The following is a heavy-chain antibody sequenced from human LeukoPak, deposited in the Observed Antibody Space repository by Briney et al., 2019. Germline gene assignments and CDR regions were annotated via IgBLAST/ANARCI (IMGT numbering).Heavy chain of an antibody. J-gene: IGHJ3*02. CDR3: ARRSHYYDSSGYYYSFDI. CDR2: IYYGGST. V-gene: IGHV4-59*08. Sequence: SETLSLTCTVSGGSISSYYWSWIRQPPGKGLEWIGYIYYGGSTNYNPSLKSRVTISVDTSENQFSLKLSSVTAADTAVYYCARRSHYYDSSGYYYSFDIWGQGTMVTVSS. D-gene: IGHD3-22*01. CDR1: GGSISSYY.